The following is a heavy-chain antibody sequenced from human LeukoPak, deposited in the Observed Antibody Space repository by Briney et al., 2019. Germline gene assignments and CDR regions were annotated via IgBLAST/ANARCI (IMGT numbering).Heavy chain of an antibody. D-gene: IGHD4-23*01. CDR1: GFTFSSYW. CDR2: IKQDGSEK. Sequence: PGGSLRLSCAASGFTFSSYWMSWVRQAPGKGLEWVANIKQDGSEKYYVDSVKGRFTISRDNAKNSLYLQMNSLRAEDTAVYYRRGGNGAQRMDVWGQGTTVTVSS. CDR3: RGGNGAQRMDV. V-gene: IGHV3-7*01. J-gene: IGHJ6*02.